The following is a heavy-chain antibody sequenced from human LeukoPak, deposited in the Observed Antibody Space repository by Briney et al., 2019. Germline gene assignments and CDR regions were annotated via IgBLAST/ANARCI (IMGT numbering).Heavy chain of an antibody. CDR1: IGSISSSKW. CDR3: AIVAAAELYYFDY. V-gene: IGHV4-4*02. CDR2: IYLYGTT. Sequence: SETLSLTCSVSIGSISSSKWWSWVRQSPVKGLEWIGEIYLYGTTNYNPSFTSRVTMSVDRSRNQFSLKLTSVTAADTAMYYCAIVAAAELYYFDYWGQGTLVTVSS. D-gene: IGHD6-13*01. J-gene: IGHJ4*02.